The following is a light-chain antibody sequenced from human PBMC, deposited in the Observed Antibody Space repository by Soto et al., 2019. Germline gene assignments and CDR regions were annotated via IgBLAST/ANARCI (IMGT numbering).Light chain of an antibody. Sequence: EIVLTPSPAPLSLSPGLRATLSCWSTHSAGSCLARYHQQPGQAPSLLIYDASNRATGIPATFSGSGSGTDFSLTISSLEPEDFAVHYCQQRSNRPPVTFGGGTKVDI. V-gene: IGKV3-11*01. CDR2: DAS. CDR1: HSAGSC. J-gene: IGKJ4*01. CDR3: QQRSNRPPVT.